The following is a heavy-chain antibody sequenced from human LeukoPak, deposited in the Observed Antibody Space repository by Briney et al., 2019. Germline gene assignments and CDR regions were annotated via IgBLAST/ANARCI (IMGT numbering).Heavy chain of an antibody. V-gene: IGHV3-7*01. Sequence: GGSLRLSCAASGFTFSSHWMSWVRQAPGKGLEWVANINQDGSEQYYVDSVKGRFTISRDNAKNSLYLQMNSLRAEDTAVYYCARVGYCSTASCYWRAFDYWGQGTLVTVSS. CDR2: INQDGSEQ. D-gene: IGHD2-2*01. CDR1: GFTFSSHW. J-gene: IGHJ4*02. CDR3: ARVGYCSTASCYWRAFDY.